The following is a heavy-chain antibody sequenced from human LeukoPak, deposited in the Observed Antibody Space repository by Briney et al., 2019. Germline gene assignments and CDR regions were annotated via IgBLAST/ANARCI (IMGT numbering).Heavy chain of an antibody. Sequence: GGSLRVSCTASGFTLNPYSMNWVRQAPGKGLEWVSTISGSGGGTYFADSVKGRFTISRDNSMNTLYLQMDSLRAEDTAVYYCAKDPYCSGGTCYGMDVWGQGTTVTVSS. CDR2: ISGSGGGT. CDR1: GFTLNPYS. V-gene: IGHV3-23*01. J-gene: IGHJ6*02. CDR3: AKDPYCSGGTCYGMDV. D-gene: IGHD2-15*01.